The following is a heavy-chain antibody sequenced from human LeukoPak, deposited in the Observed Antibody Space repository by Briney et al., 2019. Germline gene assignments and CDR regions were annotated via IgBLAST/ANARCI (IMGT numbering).Heavy chain of an antibody. CDR3: ARPRATVRDWYFDL. D-gene: IGHD4-17*01. Sequence: SETLSLTCTVSDGSISSYYWSWIRQPPGKGLEWIGYIYYSGSTNYNPSLKSRVTISVDTSKNQFSLKLSSVTAADTAVYYCARPRATVRDWYFDLWGRGTLVTVSS. V-gene: IGHV4-59*01. CDR1: DGSISSYY. J-gene: IGHJ2*01. CDR2: IYYSGST.